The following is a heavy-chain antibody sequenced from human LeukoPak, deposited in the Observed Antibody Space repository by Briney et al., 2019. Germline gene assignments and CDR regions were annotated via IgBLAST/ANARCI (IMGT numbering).Heavy chain of an antibody. CDR3: AREHQQLLLDY. Sequence: SQTLSLTCALSGDSVSINSGAWNWIRQSPSRGLEWLGGTYYRSKWFNDYAVSVKSRITINPDTSRNQFSLQLNSVTPEDTAVYYCAREHQQLLLDYWGQGTLVTVSS. CDR1: GDSVSINSGA. V-gene: IGHV6-1*01. CDR2: TYYRSKWFN. J-gene: IGHJ4*02. D-gene: IGHD6-13*01.